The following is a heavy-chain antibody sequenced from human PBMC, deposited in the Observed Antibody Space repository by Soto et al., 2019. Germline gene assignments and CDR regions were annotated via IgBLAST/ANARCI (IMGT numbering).Heavy chain of an antibody. CDR2: MNPNSGNT. CDR1: GYTFTSYD. V-gene: IGHV1-8*01. D-gene: IGHD4-4*01. J-gene: IGHJ6*02. Sequence: QVQLVQSGAEVKKPGASVKVSCKATGYTFTSYDINWVRQATGQGLEWMGWMNPNSGNTGYAQKFQGRVTMTRNTSISTAYMELSSLRSEDTAVYYCARVDTVTTPNYYYYGMDVWGQGTTVTVSS. CDR3: ARVDTVTTPNYYYYGMDV.